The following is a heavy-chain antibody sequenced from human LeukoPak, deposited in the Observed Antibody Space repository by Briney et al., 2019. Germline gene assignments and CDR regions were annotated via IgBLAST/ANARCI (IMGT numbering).Heavy chain of an antibody. D-gene: IGHD3-9*01. CDR3: ASSDYDILTGIDY. J-gene: IGHJ4*02. V-gene: IGHV3-30*03. Sequence: AGGSLRLSCAASGFTFSSYGMHWVRQAPGKGLEWVGAISYDGSNKYYADSVKGRFTISRDNSKNTLYLQMNSLRAEGTAVYYCASSDYDILTGIDYWGQGTLVTVSS. CDR1: GFTFSSYG. CDR2: ISYDGSNK.